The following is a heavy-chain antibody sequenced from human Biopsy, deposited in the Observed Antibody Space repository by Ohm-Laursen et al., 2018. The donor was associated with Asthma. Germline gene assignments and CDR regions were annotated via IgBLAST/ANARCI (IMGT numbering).Heavy chain of an antibody. D-gene: IGHD1-26*01. V-gene: IGHV3-30*18. CDR2: ISFDGSNK. J-gene: IGHJ4*02. CDR3: AKDVFPGWELRRGPDY. CDR1: GFRFSSYA. Sequence: SLRLSCAASGFRFSSYAMHWVRQAPGKGLDWVAVISFDGSNKNYTDSVKGRFTTSRDNSRNTLHLQMNSLRAEDTAVYYCAKDVFPGWELRRGPDYWGQGTLVTVSA.